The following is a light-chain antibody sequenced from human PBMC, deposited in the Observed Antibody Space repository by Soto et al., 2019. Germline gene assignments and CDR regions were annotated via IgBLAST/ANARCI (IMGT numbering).Light chain of an antibody. Sequence: EIVLTQSPATLSLSPGERATLSCRASQSVSSYLAWYQQKPGQAPRLLIYDASTRATGSPARFSGSGSGTDFTLTISSLEPEDFAVYYCQQRSNWPPDTFGQGTKLEIK. J-gene: IGKJ2*01. CDR3: QQRSNWPPDT. CDR1: QSVSSY. CDR2: DAS. V-gene: IGKV3-11*01.